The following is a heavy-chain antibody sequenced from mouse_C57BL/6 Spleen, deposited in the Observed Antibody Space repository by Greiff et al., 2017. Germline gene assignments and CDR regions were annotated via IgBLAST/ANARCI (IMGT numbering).Heavy chain of an antibody. V-gene: IGHV1-18*01. CDR1: GYTFTDYN. CDR3: ARRELRGYYAMDY. J-gene: IGHJ4*01. D-gene: IGHD2-4*01. CDR2: INPNNGGT. Sequence: VQLQQSGPELVKPGASVKIPCKASGYTFTDYNMDWVKQSHGKSLEWIGDINPNNGGTIYNQKFKGKATLTVDKSSSTAYMELRSLTSEDTAVYYCARRELRGYYAMDYWGQGTSVTVSS.